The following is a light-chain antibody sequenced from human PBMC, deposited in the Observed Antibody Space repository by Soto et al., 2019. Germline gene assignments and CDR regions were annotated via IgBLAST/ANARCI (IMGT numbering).Light chain of an antibody. CDR3: SSYTSSSXEV. CDR1: SSDVGGYNY. Sequence: QSVLTQPASVSGSPGQSITISCTGTSSDVGGYNYVSWYQQHPGKAPKLVIYDVNNRPSGVSNRFSGSKSGNTASLTISGLQAEDEADYYCSSYTSSSXEVFGTGTKVPVL. J-gene: IGLJ1*01. V-gene: IGLV2-14*01. CDR2: DVN.